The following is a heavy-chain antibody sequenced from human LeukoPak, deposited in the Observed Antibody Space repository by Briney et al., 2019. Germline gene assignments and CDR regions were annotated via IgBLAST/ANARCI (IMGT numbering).Heavy chain of an antibody. CDR1: GFTFSIYG. J-gene: IGHJ4*02. CDR3: ARDRRNYCSGGSCYGVDY. D-gene: IGHD2-15*01. Sequence: PGRSLRLSCGASGFTFSIYGMHSVRQAPGRGLEWVEAIWFDGRNESYAACVKGRFTVSRDNSNNTVDLQMNSLRAEDTAVYYCARDRRNYCSGGSCYGVDYWGQGTLVTVSS. CDR2: IWFDGRNE. V-gene: IGHV3-33*01.